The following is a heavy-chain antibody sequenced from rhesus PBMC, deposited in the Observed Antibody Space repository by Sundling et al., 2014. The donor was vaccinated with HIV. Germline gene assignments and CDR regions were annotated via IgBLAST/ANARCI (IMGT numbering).Heavy chain of an antibody. V-gene: IGHV3-100*01. J-gene: IGHJ4*01. CDR2: ISDSGGTT. CDR3: ASDLYSGYSLGYFDS. D-gene: IGHD5-24*01. CDR1: GFTFSSYA. Sequence: EVQLVESGGGLAKPGGSLRLSCAASGFTFSSYAMHWVRQAPGKGLEWVSVISDSGGTTYYTDSVKGRFTISRDNARNSLFLEMNSLRAEDTAVYYCASDLYSGYSLGYFDSWGQGVLVTVSS.